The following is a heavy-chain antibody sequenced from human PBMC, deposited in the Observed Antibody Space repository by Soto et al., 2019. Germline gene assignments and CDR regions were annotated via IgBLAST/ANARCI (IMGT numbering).Heavy chain of an antibody. Sequence: EVQLLESGGGLVQPGGSLGLSCAGSGFTFSTYDMAWVRQAPGKGLEWVSAICGSEGITYYADSVRGRFTISRDDSKNTLYLEMNGLRSDDTAVYFCARLYCSGGSCYRHMDVWGKGTTLTVSS. CDR1: GFTFSTYD. CDR3: ARLYCSGGSCYRHMDV. D-gene: IGHD2-15*01. CDR2: ICGSEGIT. J-gene: IGHJ6*03. V-gene: IGHV3-23*01.